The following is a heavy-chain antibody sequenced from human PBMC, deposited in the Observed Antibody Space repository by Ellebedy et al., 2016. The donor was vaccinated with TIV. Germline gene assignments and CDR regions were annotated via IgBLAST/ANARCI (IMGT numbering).Heavy chain of an antibody. J-gene: IGHJ5*02. CDR3: AIYHRNNDYHLDP. CDR2: VYYSGST. Sequence: SETLSLXXTVSGASVSSSDSYWSWIRQPPGRALEWIGYVYYSGSTKYNPSLQSRVTMSVDMSKNQFSLKLSSVTAADTAVYHCAIYHRNNDYHLDPWGQGTLVTVSS. D-gene: IGHD1-14*01. V-gene: IGHV4-61*08. CDR1: GASVSSSDSY.